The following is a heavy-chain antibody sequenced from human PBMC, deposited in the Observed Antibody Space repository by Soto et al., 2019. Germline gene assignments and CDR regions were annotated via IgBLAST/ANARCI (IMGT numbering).Heavy chain of an antibody. CDR1: GFTFENYA. Sequence: PGGSLRLSCAASGFTFENYAMAWVRQAPGRGLEWLSGISGRAGRTYYADSVKGRFSISRDTSKNTVYPQMNSLRAEDTAVYYCAGRTVASSWTLDVWGQGRMVTVSS. D-gene: IGHD4-17*01. J-gene: IGHJ3*01. CDR3: AGRTVASSWTLDV. CDR2: ISGRAGRT. V-gene: IGHV3-23*01.